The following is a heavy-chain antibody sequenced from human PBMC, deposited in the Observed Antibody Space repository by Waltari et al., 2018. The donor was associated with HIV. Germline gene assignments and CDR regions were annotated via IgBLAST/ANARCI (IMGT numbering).Heavy chain of an antibody. CDR3: VRGLGSRPHYSSYDP. D-gene: IGHD2-2*01. Sequence: QLRLQQWGAGLLRSSETLSLICAVYGESLGGFFWAGPRRSPEKGMEWLGEIEPNGDTNYPPSYKSRLSISADTSKNQFSLTLRSATAADTAVYYCVRGLGSRPHYSSYDPWGQGTPVTISS. J-gene: IGHJ5*02. V-gene: IGHV4-34*01. CDR2: IEPNGDT. CDR1: GESLGGFF.